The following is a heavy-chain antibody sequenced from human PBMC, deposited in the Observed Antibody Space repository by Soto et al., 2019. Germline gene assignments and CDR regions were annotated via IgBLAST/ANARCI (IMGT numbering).Heavy chain of an antibody. D-gene: IGHD6-19*01. CDR2: IHSSGSV. J-gene: IGHJ4*02. Sequence: QVQLQESGPGLVKPSETLSLTCTVSGGSIINYYWSWIRQSPGKGLEWIGYIHSSGSVNYNPSLRSRLTISVDTPKGQFSLRLRSVTAADTAFYYCARHGRGGSGWYDYWGLGILVTVSS. CDR1: GGSIINYY. V-gene: IGHV4-59*08. CDR3: ARHGRGGSGWYDY.